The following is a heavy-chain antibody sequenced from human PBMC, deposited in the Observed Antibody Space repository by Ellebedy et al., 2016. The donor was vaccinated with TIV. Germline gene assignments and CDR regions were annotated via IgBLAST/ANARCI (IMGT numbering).Heavy chain of an antibody. V-gene: IGHV4-59*01. CDR1: GGSISSYY. CDR2: INHSGST. CDR3: ARVVGAIFDY. J-gene: IGHJ4*02. Sequence: MPSETLSLTCTVSGGSISSYYWSWIRQPPGKGLEWIGEINHSGSTNYNPSLKSRVTISVDTSKNQFSLKLSSVTAADTAVYYCARVVGAIFDYWGQGTLVTVSS. D-gene: IGHD1-26*01.